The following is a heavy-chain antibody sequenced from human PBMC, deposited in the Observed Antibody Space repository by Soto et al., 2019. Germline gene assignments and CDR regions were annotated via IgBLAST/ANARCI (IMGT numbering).Heavy chain of an antibody. CDR2: ISAYNRHT. Sequence: QVQLVQSGAEVKKPGASVKVSCKASGYTFTSYGLSWVRQAPGQGLEWMGWISAYNRHTNFAQKLQGRVTMTTDTSTSTAYMELRSLRSDGTAVYYCVRVIAAAADFDYWGQGTLVTVSS. V-gene: IGHV1-18*01. D-gene: IGHD6-13*01. CDR3: VRVIAAAADFDY. CDR1: GYTFTSYG. J-gene: IGHJ4*02.